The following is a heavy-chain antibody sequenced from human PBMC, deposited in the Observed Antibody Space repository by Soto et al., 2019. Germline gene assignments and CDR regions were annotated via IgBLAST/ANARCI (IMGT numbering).Heavy chain of an antibody. D-gene: IGHD3-3*01. Sequence: PSETLSLTCAVYGGSFSGYYWSWIRQPPGKGLEWIGEINHSGSTNYNPSLKSRVTISVDTSKNQFSMKLSSVTAPDTAVYYCARGRGYDFWIGYDRGNYCCNDMDVCGQGTT. CDR2: INHSGST. CDR1: GGSFSGYY. V-gene: IGHV4-34*01. CDR3: ARGRGYDFWIGYDRGNYCCNDMDV. J-gene: IGHJ6*02.